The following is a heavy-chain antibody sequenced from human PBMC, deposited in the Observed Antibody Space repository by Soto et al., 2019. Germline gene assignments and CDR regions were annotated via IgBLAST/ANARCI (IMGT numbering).Heavy chain of an antibody. CDR3: AREVRDTAVADFDY. D-gene: IGHD5-18*01. Sequence: EVQLVESGGGLVQPGGSLRLPCAAPGLTFIGISRTWVRKPPGKGLNWLSYISSSISTMHYADSVKGRFTISRDNAKNSLYLQINSLRDEDTAVYYCAREVRDTAVADFDYWGQGTLVTVSS. J-gene: IGHJ4*02. V-gene: IGHV3-48*02. CDR1: GLTFIGIS. CDR2: ISSSISTM.